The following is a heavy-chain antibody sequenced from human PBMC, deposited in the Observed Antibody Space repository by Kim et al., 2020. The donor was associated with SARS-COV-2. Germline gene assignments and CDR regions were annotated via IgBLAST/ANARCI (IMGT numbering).Heavy chain of an antibody. V-gene: IGHV3-21*01. CDR3: ARVRTVTLPDY. Sequence: CYAASVKGRCTISRDNAKNSRYLQMNSLRAEDTAVYYCARVRTVTLPDYWGQGTLVTVSS. D-gene: IGHD4-17*01. J-gene: IGHJ4*02.